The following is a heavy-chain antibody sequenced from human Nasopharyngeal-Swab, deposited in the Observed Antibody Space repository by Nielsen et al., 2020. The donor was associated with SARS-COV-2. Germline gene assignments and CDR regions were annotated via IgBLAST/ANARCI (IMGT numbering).Heavy chain of an antibody. V-gene: IGHV4-61*02. D-gene: IGHD2-21*02. Sequence: SETLSLTCTVSGGSISSGSYYWSWIRPPAGKGLEWIGRIYTSGSTNYNPSLKSRVTISVDTSKNQFSLKLSSVTAADTAVYYCARSTYCGGDCQNYFDYWGQGTLVTVSS. CDR2: IYTSGST. CDR1: GGSISSGSYY. CDR3: ARSTYCGGDCQNYFDY. J-gene: IGHJ4*02.